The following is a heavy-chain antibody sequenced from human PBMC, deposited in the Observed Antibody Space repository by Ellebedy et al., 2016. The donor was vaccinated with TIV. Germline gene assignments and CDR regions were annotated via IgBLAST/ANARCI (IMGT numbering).Heavy chain of an antibody. J-gene: IGHJ4*02. V-gene: IGHV1-46*04. CDR1: GFTFSSHY. Sequence: ASVKVSCKASGFTFSSHYIHWVRQAPGQGLEWMGQINPSGDTKKLDRAVITKDASTSTAYMELSSLRSEDTATYFCARDSGDYAPDYWGQGTLVTVSA. CDR2: INPSGDTK. D-gene: IGHD4-17*01. CDR3: ARDSGDYAPDY.